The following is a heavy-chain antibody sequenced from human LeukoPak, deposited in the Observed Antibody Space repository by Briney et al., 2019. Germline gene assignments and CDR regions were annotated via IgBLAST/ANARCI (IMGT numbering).Heavy chain of an antibody. Sequence: GGSLRLSCAASGFTFDDYGMSWVRQAPGKGLEWVSGINWNDGSTGYADSVKGRFTISRDNAKNSLYLQMNSLRAEDTALYYCAREVAEVGQNWFDPWGQGTLVTVSS. CDR3: AREVAEVGQNWFDP. CDR2: INWNDGST. D-gene: IGHD1-26*01. J-gene: IGHJ5*02. V-gene: IGHV3-20*04. CDR1: GFTFDDYG.